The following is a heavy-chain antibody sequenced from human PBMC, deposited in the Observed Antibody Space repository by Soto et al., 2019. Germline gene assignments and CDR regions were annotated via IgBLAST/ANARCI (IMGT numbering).Heavy chain of an antibody. D-gene: IGHD1-1*01. CDR1: GFPFSTYV. J-gene: IGHJ3*02. V-gene: IGHV3-33*01. CDR3: ARDDAFGNENGFDI. Sequence: PGGSLRLSCAVSGFPFSTYVFHWVRQPPGKGLEWVAVIVSDGSAKYHADSVEGRFTISRDNSKDTLYLQMNSLRAEDTAVYYCARDDAFGNENGFDIWGQGTMVTVSS. CDR2: IVSDGSAK.